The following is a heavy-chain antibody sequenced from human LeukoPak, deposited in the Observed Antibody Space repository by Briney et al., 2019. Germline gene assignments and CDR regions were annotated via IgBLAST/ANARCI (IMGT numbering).Heavy chain of an antibody. D-gene: IGHD3-10*01. CDR3: ARESITMVRGVIYYYYGMDV. V-gene: IGHV1-18*01. CDR1: GYTFTSYG. CDR2: ISAYNGNT. Sequence: ASVKVSCKASGYTFTSYGISWVQQAPGQGLEWMGWISAYNGNTNCAQKLQGRVTMTTDTSTSTAYMELRSLRSDDTAVYYCARESITMVRGVIYYYYGMDVWGQGTTVTVSS. J-gene: IGHJ6*02.